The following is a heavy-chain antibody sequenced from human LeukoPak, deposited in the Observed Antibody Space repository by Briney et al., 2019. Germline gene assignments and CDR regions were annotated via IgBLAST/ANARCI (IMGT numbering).Heavy chain of an antibody. CDR1: GGSIRSYY. CDR3: ARDWTAAAGIPNWQCSDAFDI. CDR2: IYYSGST. J-gene: IGHJ3*02. Sequence: SETLSLTCTVSGGSIRSYYWSWIRQPPGKGLEWIGYIYYSGSTNYNPSLKSRVTVSVDTSKNQFSLKLSPVTAADTAVYYCARDWTAAAGIPNWQCSDAFDIWGQGTMVTVSS. V-gene: IGHV4-59*01. D-gene: IGHD6-13*01.